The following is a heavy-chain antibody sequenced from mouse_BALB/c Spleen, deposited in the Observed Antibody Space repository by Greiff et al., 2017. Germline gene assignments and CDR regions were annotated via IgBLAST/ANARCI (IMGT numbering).Heavy chain of an antibody. CDR3: ATSTRIAY. CDR1: GYTFTSYW. CDR2: INPSTGYT. V-gene: IGHV1-7*01. J-gene: IGHJ3*01. D-gene: IGHD2-1*01. Sequence: VQLQQSGAELAKPGASVKMSCKASGYTFTSYWMHWVKQRPGQGLEWIGYINPSTGYTEYNQKFKDKATLTADKSSSTAYMQLSSLTSEDSAVYYCATSTRIAYWGQGTLVTVSA.